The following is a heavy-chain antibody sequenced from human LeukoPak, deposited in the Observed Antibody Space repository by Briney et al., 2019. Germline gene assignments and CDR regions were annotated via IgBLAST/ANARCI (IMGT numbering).Heavy chain of an antibody. CDR2: ISAYNGNT. CDR3: ARERQWLVRDAFDI. J-gene: IGHJ3*02. CDR1: GYTFTSYG. V-gene: IGHV1-18*01. D-gene: IGHD6-19*01. Sequence: ASVKVSCKASGYTFTSYGISWVRQAPGQGLEWMGWISAYNGNTNYAQKLQGRVTMTTNTSTSTAYMELRSLRSEDTAVYYCARERQWLVRDAFDIWGQGTMVTVSS.